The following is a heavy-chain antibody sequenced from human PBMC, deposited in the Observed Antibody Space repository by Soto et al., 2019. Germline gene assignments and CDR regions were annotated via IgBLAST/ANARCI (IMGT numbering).Heavy chain of an antibody. CDR3: ASRYSSGGRSYLDAFDI. D-gene: IGHD2-15*01. Sequence: KPSETLSLTCTVSGGSISSYYWSWIRQPPGKGLEWIGYIYYSGSTNYNPSLKSRVTISVDTSKNQFSLKLSSVTAADTAVYYCASRYSSGGRSYLDAFDIWGQGTMVTVSS. V-gene: IGHV4-59*01. CDR2: IYYSGST. J-gene: IGHJ3*02. CDR1: GGSISSYY.